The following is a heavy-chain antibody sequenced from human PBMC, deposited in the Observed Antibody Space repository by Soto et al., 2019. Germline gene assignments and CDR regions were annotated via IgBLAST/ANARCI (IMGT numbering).Heavy chain of an antibody. D-gene: IGHD1-7*01. CDR2: SRNRANSYTT. CDR3: ATGVIGTSGDYYYGMDV. Sequence: EVQLVESGGGLVKPGGSLRLSCAASAFTFSKAWMSWVRQAPGKGLEWVGRSRNRANSYTTEYAASVKGRFTISRDNSKNSLYLQMSSLRTEDTAVYYCATGVIGTSGDYYYGMDVWGQGTTVTVSS. J-gene: IGHJ6*02. V-gene: IGHV3-72*01. CDR1: AFTFSKAW.